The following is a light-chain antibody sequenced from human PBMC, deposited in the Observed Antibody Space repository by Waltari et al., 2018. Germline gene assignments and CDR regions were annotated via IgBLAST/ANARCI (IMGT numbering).Light chain of an antibody. Sequence: EVVMTQSPATLSLYPGEIVTLSCRASQSVASNLAWYQQKPGQAPRLLIYEASTRATGISARFRRSGSGTEFTLTISSLQSEDSAVYYCQQYNRWPPITFGQGTRLEIK. CDR1: QSVASN. CDR3: QQYNRWPPIT. J-gene: IGKJ5*01. CDR2: EAS. V-gene: IGKV3-15*01.